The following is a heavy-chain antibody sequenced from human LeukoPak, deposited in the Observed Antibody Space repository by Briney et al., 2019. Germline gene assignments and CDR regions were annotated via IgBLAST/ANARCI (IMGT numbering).Heavy chain of an antibody. J-gene: IGHJ3*02. CDR3: ARVFTYYGSGSSNDAFDI. V-gene: IGHV4-38-2*02. CDR1: GGSISSGYY. D-gene: IGHD3-10*01. Sequence: SETLSLTCTVSGGSISSGYYWGWIRQPPGKGLEWIGSIYHSGSTYYNPSLKSRVTISVDTSKNQFSLKLSSVTAADTAVYYCARVFTYYGSGSSNDAFDIWGQGTMVTVSS. CDR2: IYHSGST.